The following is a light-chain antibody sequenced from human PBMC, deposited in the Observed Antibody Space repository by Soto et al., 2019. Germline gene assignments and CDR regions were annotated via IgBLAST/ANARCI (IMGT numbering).Light chain of an antibody. CDR1: QSVSSY. J-gene: IGKJ1*01. CDR3: QQYGSSPRT. Sequence: CRASQSVSSYLAWYQQKPGQAPRLLIYGASSRATGIPDRFSGSGSGTDFTLTISRLEPEDFAVYYCQQYGSSPRTFGQGTKVDIK. CDR2: GAS. V-gene: IGKV3-20*01.